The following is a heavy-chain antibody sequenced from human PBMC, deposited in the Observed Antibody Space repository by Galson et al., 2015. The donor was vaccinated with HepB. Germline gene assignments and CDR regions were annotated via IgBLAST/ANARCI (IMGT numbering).Heavy chain of an antibody. CDR1: GYTFTTDYD. CDR2: MNPNTGST. J-gene: IGHJ4*02. CDR3: AKDQQWLLGSLDY. V-gene: IGHV1-8*01. Sequence: SVKVSCKASGYTFTTDYDINWVRQATGQGLEWMGWMNPNTGSTGYAQKFQGRVTMTRDTSITTAYMELSSLTPEDTAVYYCAKDQQWLLGSLDYWGQGTLVTVSS. D-gene: IGHD6-19*01.